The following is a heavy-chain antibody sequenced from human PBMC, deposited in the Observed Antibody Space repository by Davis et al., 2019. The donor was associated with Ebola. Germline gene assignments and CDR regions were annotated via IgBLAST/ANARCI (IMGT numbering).Heavy chain of an antibody. V-gene: IGHV1-3*01. D-gene: IGHD1-7*01. J-gene: IGHJ4*02. CDR2: INAGNGDT. CDR1: GYIFTSYA. CDR3: ARESGLGNYPDY. Sequence: AASVKVSCKASGYIFTSYAMHWVRQAPGQRLEWMGWINAGNGDTKYSQKFQGRVTMTRDTSTSTVYMELSSLRSEDTAVYYCARESGLGNYPDYWGQGTLVTVSS.